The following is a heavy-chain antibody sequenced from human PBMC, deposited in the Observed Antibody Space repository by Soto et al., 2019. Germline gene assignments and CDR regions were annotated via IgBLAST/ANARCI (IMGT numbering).Heavy chain of an antibody. CDR3: ARDPPFSGILRGTPLMDV. J-gene: IGHJ6*02. D-gene: IGHD4-17*01. CDR2: LIPMFGTT. CDR1: GGTFSSYS. Sequence: QVQLVQSGAEVKTPGSSVKVSCEASGGTFSSYSINWVRQAPGQGLEWMGRLIPMFGTTDYAQRFQGRVTFAADESTNTASMEVTDLTSEDTAVYYCARDPPFSGILRGTPLMDVWGQGTTVTVSS. V-gene: IGHV1-69*18.